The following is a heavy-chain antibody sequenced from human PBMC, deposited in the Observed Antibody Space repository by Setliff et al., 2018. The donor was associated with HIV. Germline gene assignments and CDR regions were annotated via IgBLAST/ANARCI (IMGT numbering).Heavy chain of an antibody. CDR1: AFTFSTFA. CDR2: ISNDGSDQ. CDR3: ARADYDILTAYYSSAFDM. Sequence: PGGSLRLSCEVSAFTFSTFAMHWVRQAPGKGPEWVGVISNDGSDQRYAESVKGRFTISRDNSKSMLYLQMNNLRVDDTAMYYCARADYDILTAYYSSAFDMWGQGTMVPVSS. V-gene: IGHV3-30*08. J-gene: IGHJ3*02. D-gene: IGHD3-9*01.